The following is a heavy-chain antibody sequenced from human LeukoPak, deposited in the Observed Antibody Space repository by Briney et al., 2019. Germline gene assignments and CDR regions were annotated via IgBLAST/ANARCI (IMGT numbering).Heavy chain of an antibody. J-gene: IGHJ4*02. D-gene: IGHD3-10*01. CDR3: ARTTTYYYGSGSYSPFDY. V-gene: IGHV3-21*01. CDR2: ISSSSSYI. Sequence: GGSLRLSCAASGFTFSSYSMNWIRQAPGKGLEWVSSISSSSSYIYYADSVKGRFTISRDNAKNSLYLQMNSLRAEDTAVYYCARTTTYYYGSGSYSPFDYWGQGTLVTVSS. CDR1: GFTFSSYS.